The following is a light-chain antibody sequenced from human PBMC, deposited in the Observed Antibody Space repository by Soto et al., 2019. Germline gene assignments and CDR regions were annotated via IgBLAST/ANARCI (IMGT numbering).Light chain of an antibody. CDR3: QQRET. CDR1: QSISSW. J-gene: IGKJ1*01. V-gene: IGKV1-5*01. Sequence: DIQMTQSPSTLSASVGDRVTITCRASQSISSWLAWYQQKPGKAPKLLIYDASSLESGVPSRFSGSGSGTEFTLTIISLQPDDFATYYCQQRETFGQGTKVEIK. CDR2: DAS.